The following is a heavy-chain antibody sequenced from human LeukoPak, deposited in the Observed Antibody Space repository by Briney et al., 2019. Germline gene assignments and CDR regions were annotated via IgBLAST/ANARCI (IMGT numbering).Heavy chain of an antibody. CDR1: GFTFDDYV. CDR2: IGWNSGNI. CDR3: AKELGNGQGAFDI. J-gene: IGHJ3*02. V-gene: IGHV3-9*01. Sequence: GGSLRLSCAASGFTFDDYVMHWVRQAPGKGLEWVSGIGWNSGNIGYGDSVKGRFTIFRDNAKNSLYLQLNNVRVEDTALYYCAKELGNGQGAFDIWGQGTMVTVSS.